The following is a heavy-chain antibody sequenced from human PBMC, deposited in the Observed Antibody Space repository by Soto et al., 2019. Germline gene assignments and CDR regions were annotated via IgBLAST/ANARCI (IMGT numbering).Heavy chain of an antibody. CDR2: IYHSGST. J-gene: IGHJ4*02. Sequence: PSETLSLTCAVSGGSISSGGYSWSWIRQPPGKGLEWIGYIYHSGSTYYNPSLKSRVTISVDGSKNQFSLKLSSVTAADTAVYYCARDRVPQGYWGQGTLVTVSS. CDR1: GGSISSGGYS. V-gene: IGHV4-30-2*01. CDR3: ARDRVPQGY.